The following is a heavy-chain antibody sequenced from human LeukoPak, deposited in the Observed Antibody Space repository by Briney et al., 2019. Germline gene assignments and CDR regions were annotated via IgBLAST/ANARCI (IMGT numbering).Heavy chain of an antibody. CDR3: ARDGELRYFDWLGGDNWFDP. CDR2: ISHSGST. D-gene: IGHD3-9*01. V-gene: IGHV4-34*01. J-gene: IGHJ5*02. CDR1: GGSFSGYY. Sequence: SETLSLTCAVYGGSFSGYYWSWIRQPPGKGLEWIGEISHSGSTNYNPSLKSRVTISVDTSKNQFSLKLSSVTAADTAVYYCARDGELRYFDWLGGDNWFDPWGQGTLVTVSS.